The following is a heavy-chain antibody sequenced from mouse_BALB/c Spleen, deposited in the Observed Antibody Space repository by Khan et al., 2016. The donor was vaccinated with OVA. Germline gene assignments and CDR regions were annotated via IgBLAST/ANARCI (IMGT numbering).Heavy chain of an antibody. CDR3: SRIKYYAMDD. Sequence: VQLQQSGPELVKPGASVKISCKASGYTFTNYNIHWVKQSHGKSLEWIGYIYPYNGGSGYNQKFKTKATLPVDNSSSTAYMELRSLTSEDSAVYYWSRIKYYAMDDWGQGTSVTVSA. CDR1: GYTFTNYN. J-gene: IGHJ4*01. CDR2: IYPYNGGS. D-gene: IGHD1-3*01. V-gene: IGHV1S29*02.